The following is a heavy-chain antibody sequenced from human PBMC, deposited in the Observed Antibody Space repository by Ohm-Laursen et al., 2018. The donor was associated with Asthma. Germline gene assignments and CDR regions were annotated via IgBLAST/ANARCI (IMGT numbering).Heavy chain of an antibody. CDR3: AKDHSGSPDY. V-gene: IGHV3-30*18. CDR2: ISYDGSNK. J-gene: IGHJ4*02. Sequence: SLRLSCAASGFTFSSYGMHWVRQAPGKGLEWVAIISYDGSNKYYADSVKGPFTISRDNSKNTLYLQMNRLRVEDTAVYYCAKDHSGSPDYWGQGTLVTVSS. CDR1: GFTFSSYG. D-gene: IGHD1-26*01.